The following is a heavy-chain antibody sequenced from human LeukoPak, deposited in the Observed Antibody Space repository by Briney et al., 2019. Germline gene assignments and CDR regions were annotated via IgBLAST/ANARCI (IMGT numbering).Heavy chain of an antibody. Sequence: SETLSLTCAVYGGSFSGYYWSWIRQPPGKGLEWIGEINHSGSTNYNPSLKSRVTISVDTSKNRFSLKLSSVTAADTAVYYCARGLQAYIVLVVYADYYFDYWGQGTLVTVSS. V-gene: IGHV4-34*01. CDR3: ARGLQAYIVLVVYADYYFDY. CDR1: GGSFSGYY. D-gene: IGHD2-8*02. J-gene: IGHJ4*02. CDR2: INHSGST.